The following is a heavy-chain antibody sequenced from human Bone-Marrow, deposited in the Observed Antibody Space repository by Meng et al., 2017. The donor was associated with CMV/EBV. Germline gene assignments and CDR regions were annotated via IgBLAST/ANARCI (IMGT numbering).Heavy chain of an antibody. D-gene: IGHD3-3*01. CDR1: GFTFDDYA. CDR2: ISWNSGRI. V-gene: IGHV3-9*01. CDR3: AKDISPLFGVGDSWFDP. J-gene: IGHJ5*02. Sequence: SLKIPCEASGFTFDDYAMHWVRQAPGKGLEWVSGISWNSGRIGYADSVKGRFTISRDNAKYSLYLQMNSLSADDTALYYCAKDISPLFGVGDSWFDPWGQGTLVTVSS.